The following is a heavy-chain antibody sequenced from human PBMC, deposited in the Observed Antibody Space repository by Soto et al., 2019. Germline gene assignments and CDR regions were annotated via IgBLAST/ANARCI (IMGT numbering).Heavy chain of an antibody. D-gene: IGHD1-26*01. CDR2: INPKTAAT. Sequence: QVQLVQSGAEVKKSGASVKVSCKPSGYSFSDYFTQWVRQAPGQGLEWVAWINPKTAATNYAKKFQGRVSVTWDTSSTTAYMELTSLRPDDTAVYYCARIKWGLNYYNGMDVWGQGTTVIVSS. CDR3: ARIKWGLNYYNGMDV. V-gene: IGHV1-2*02. CDR1: GYSFSDYF. J-gene: IGHJ6*02.